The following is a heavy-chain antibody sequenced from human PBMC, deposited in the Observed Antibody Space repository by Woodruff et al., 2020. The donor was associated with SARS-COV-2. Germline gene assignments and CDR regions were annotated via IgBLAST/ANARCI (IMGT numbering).Heavy chain of an antibody. Sequence: ALEWLAHIFSNDEKSYSTSLKSRLTISKDTSKSQVVLTMTNMDPVDTATYYCARIQDPMDVWGKGTTVTVSS. CDR3: ARIQDPMDV. J-gene: IGHJ6*03. CDR2: IFSNDEK. V-gene: IGHV2-26*01.